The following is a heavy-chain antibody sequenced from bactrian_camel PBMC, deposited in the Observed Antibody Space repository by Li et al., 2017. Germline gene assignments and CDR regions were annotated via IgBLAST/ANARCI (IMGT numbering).Heavy chain of an antibody. J-gene: IGHJ4*01. CDR2: IRTGDSGA. D-gene: IGHD2*01. CDR3: ATYIYVAGDNDY. CDR1: GFTFTNTM. Sequence: HVQLVESGGDLVQPGGSLTLSCTASGSASGFTFTNTMLWWVRQAPGKGLEWVSKIRTGDSGANSADSVKGRFFISRDNTKNTLYLQMNSLKTEDTAVYYCATYIYVAGDNDYWGQGTQVTVS. V-gene: IGHV3S1*01.